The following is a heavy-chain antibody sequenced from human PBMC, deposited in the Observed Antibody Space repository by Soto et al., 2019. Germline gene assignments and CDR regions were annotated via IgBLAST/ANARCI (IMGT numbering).Heavy chain of an antibody. CDR2: IYYSGST. D-gene: IGHD5-18*01. CDR1: GGTISSYY. V-gene: IGHV4-59*01. Sequence: PSETLSLTCTVSGGTISSYYWSWIRQPPGKGLEWIGYIYYSGSTNYNPSLKSRVTIPVDTSKNQFSLKLSSGTAADTAVYYCAVGGQLWFRGYYYGRDVWGQGTTVTVSS. J-gene: IGHJ6*02. CDR3: AVGGQLWFRGYYYGRDV.